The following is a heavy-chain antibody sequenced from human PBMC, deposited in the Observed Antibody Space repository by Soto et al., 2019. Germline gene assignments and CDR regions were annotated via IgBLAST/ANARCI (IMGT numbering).Heavy chain of an antibody. CDR1: GGSFSGYY. D-gene: IGHD3-10*01. CDR3: ARVAYGSGSYYLDF. Sequence: PSETLSLTCAVYGGSFSGYYWSWIRQPPGKGLEWIGEINHSGSTNYNPSLKSRVTISVDTSMNQFSLKLSSVTAADTAVYYCARVAYGSGSYYLDFWGQGTLVTVSS. CDR2: INHSGST. V-gene: IGHV4-34*01. J-gene: IGHJ4*02.